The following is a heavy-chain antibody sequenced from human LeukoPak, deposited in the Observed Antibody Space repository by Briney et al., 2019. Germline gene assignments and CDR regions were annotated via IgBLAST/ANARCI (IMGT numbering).Heavy chain of an antibody. CDR2: ISTCGSYT. CDR3: AKEGYSGYYAFDI. D-gene: IGHD5-12*01. Sequence: GGSLRLSCAASGFIFSDHYMSWLRQAPGKGLEWVSYISTCGSYTNYADSVKGRFTISRDNAKNSLYLQMNSLRADDTAMYYCAKEGYSGYYAFDIWGQGTMVTVSS. V-gene: IGHV3-11*05. J-gene: IGHJ3*02. CDR1: GFIFSDHY.